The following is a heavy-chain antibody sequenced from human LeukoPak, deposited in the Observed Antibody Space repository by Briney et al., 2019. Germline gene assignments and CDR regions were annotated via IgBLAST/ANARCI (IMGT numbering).Heavy chain of an antibody. CDR2: INHSGST. V-gene: IGHV4-34*01. CDR1: GGSFSGYS. J-gene: IGHJ5*02. Sequence: SETLSLTCAVYGGSFSGYSWSWIRQPPGKGLEWIGEINHSGSTNYNPSPKSRVTISVDTSKNQFSLKLSSVTAADTAVYYCARGANTMVRGVPGWFDPLGQGTLVTVSS. D-gene: IGHD3-10*01. CDR3: ARGANTMVRGVPGWFDP.